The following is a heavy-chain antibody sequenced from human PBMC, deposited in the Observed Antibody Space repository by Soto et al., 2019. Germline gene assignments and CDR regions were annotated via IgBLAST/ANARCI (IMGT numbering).Heavy chain of an antibody. D-gene: IGHD2-2*01. Sequence: EVQLLESGGGFVQPGGSLRLSCAGSGFTFINYAMNWVRQAPGKGLEWVSSISGGGDAAFFPDSVRGRFTISRHNSKNAVTLQMNSLGVDDTAVYYCARKILGSTSRPNYWYFDLWGRGTLVTVSS. CDR3: ARKILGSTSRPNYWYFDL. V-gene: IGHV3-23*01. CDR1: GFTFINYA. J-gene: IGHJ2*01. CDR2: ISGGGDAA.